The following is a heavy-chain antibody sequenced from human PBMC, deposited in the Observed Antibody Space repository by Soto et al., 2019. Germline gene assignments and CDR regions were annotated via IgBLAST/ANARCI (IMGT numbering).Heavy chain of an antibody. D-gene: IGHD6-13*01. Sequence: SETLSLTCTVSGGSISSSNYYWAWVRQPPGKGLEWIANIYYSGDTYSYPSLRSRLTVSVDTSKNQFSLKLTSLTAADTAMYYCASLQVPGNFDYWGQGTLVTVSS. CDR1: GGSISSSNYY. CDR3: ASLQVPGNFDY. CDR2: IYYSGDT. J-gene: IGHJ4*02. V-gene: IGHV4-39*01.